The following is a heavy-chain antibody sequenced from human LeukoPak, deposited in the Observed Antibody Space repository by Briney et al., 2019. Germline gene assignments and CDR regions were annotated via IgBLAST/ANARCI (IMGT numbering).Heavy chain of an antibody. CDR2: ISSSSSYI. Sequence: GGSLRLSCAASGFTFSSYSMNWVRQAPGEGMEWVSSISSSSSYIYYADSVKGRFTISRDNAKNSLYLQMNSLRAEDTAVYYCARDIMDYVLTYYFDYWGQGTLVTVSS. CDR3: ARDIMDYVLTYYFDY. V-gene: IGHV3-21*01. D-gene: IGHD3-10*02. CDR1: GFTFSSYS. J-gene: IGHJ4*02.